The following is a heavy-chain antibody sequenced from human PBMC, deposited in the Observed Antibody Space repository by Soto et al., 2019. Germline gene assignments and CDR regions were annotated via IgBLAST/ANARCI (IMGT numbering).Heavy chain of an antibody. J-gene: IGHJ6*03. V-gene: IGHV4-34*01. CDR2: INHSGST. CDR1: GGSFSGYY. CDR3: ARGQGPGHCSRTSCPRGYYYYYMDV. D-gene: IGHD2-2*01. Sequence: SETLSLTCAVYGGSFSGYYWSWIRQPPGKGLEWIGEINHSGSTNYNPSLKSRVTISVDTSKNQFSLKLSSVTAADTAVYYCARGQGPGHCSRTSCPRGYYYYYMDVWGKGTTVTVSS.